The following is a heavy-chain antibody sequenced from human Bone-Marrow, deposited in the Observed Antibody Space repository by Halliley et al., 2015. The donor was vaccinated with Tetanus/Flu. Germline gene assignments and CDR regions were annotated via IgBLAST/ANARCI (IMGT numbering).Heavy chain of an antibody. CDR2: IFDSGTT. CDR1: GGSISSGGYS. J-gene: IGHJ4*02. V-gene: IGHV4-31*03. D-gene: IGHD1-26*01. Sequence: TLSLTCTVFGGSISSGGYSWNWIRQRPGQGLEWIGLIFDSGTTYYNPSLESRLTISVDRSKNRVSLKVTSVTAADTAVYFCARDYGSYYRSFDYWGRGTLVTVSS. CDR3: ARDYGSYYRSFDY.